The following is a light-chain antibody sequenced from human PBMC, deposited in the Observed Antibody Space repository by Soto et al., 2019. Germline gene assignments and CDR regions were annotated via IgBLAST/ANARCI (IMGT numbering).Light chain of an antibody. V-gene: IGLV2-8*01. CDR3: GSYADSNNYV. CDR1: SSDVGGYNY. CDR2: EVS. Sequence: QSALTQPPSASGSPGRSVTISCTGTSSDVGGYNYVSWYQQYPGKAPKIMIYEVSKRPSGAPDRFSGSKSGNTASLTVSGLQAEDEADYYCGSYADSNNYVFGTGTKVTVL. J-gene: IGLJ1*01.